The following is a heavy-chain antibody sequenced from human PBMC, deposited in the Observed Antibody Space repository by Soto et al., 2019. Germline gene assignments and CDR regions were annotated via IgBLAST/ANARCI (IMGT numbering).Heavy chain of an antibody. V-gene: IGHV4-39*01. D-gene: IGHD6-19*01. J-gene: IGHJ4*02. CDR3: ARQGSGWKGNYFDY. Sequence: PSETLSLTCTVSGGSISSSSYYWGWIRRPPGKGLEWIGSIDYSGSTHYNPSLQSRVTISVDTSKNQFSPKLTSVTAADTAVYYCARQGSGWKGNYFDYWGRGTLVTVSS. CDR2: IDYSGST. CDR1: GGSISSSSYY.